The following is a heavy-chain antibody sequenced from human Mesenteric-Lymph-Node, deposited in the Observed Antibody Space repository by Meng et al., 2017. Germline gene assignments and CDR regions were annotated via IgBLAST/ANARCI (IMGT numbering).Heavy chain of an antibody. Sequence: GGSLRLSCAGSGFTFSNYAMHWVRQAPGKGLGWVAIISYDGSNKYYADSVKGRFTISRDNSKNTLYLQMNSLGAEDTAVYYCVRKYDNDGYYFGNWGQGTLVTVSS. D-gene: IGHD3-22*01. CDR1: GFTFSNYA. J-gene: IGHJ4*02. CDR3: VRKYDNDGYYFGN. CDR2: ISYDGSNK. V-gene: IGHV3-30*01.